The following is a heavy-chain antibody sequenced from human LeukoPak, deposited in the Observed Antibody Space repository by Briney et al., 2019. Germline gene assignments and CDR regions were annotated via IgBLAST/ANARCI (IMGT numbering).Heavy chain of an antibody. CDR2: IGGSGSST. V-gene: IGHV3-23*01. J-gene: IGHJ4*02. D-gene: IGHD6-19*01. Sequence: QSGGSLRLSCAASGFTFSSYGMSWVRHAPGKGREWVSGIGGSGSSTYYTDSVKGRFTISRDNAKNTLYLQVNSLRVVDTAVYYCAKKGAVAVSLDYFDYWGQGTLVTVS. CDR1: GFTFSSYG. CDR3: AKKGAVAVSLDYFDY.